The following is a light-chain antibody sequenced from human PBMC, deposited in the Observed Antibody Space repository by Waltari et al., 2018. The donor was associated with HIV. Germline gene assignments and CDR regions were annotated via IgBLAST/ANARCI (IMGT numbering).Light chain of an antibody. J-gene: IGLJ2*01. CDR3: SSYAGSNNVV. Sequence: QSALTQPPSASGSPGQSVTISCTGTSSDVGAYNSVPRYQQHPGKAPKLLISEVTKRPSGVPDRFSGSKSGNTASLTVSGLQAEDEADFYCSSYAGSNNVVFGGGTKLTVL. V-gene: IGLV2-8*01. CDR1: SSDVGAYNS. CDR2: EVT.